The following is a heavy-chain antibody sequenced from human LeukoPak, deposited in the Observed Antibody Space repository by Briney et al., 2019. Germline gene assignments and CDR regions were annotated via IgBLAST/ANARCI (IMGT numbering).Heavy chain of an antibody. CDR1: GGSFSGYY. CDR2: INHSGST. Sequence: SETLSLTCAVYGGSFSGYYWSWIRQPPGKGLEWIGEINHSGSTSYNPSLKSRVTISVDTSKSQFSLKLSSVTAADTAVYYCASRAYYDFWSDYYTLFDYWGQGTLVTVSS. CDR3: ASRAYYDFWSDYYTLFDY. D-gene: IGHD3-3*01. J-gene: IGHJ4*02. V-gene: IGHV4-34*01.